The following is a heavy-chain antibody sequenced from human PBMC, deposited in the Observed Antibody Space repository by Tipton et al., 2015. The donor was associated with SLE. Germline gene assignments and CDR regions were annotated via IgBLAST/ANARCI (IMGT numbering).Heavy chain of an antibody. D-gene: IGHD3-16*01. V-gene: IGHV4-39*07. CDR1: GGSISNSNYY. J-gene: IGHJ5*01. CDR3: ARHPSGDFLWGYNDS. CDR2: LYYNGYT. Sequence: TLSLTCTVSGGSISNSNYYWGWIRQSPGKGLEWIGSLYYNGYTYYNPSLKSRLTISVDTSKNQFSLKLSSVTAADTAVYYCARHPSGDFLWGYNDSWGQGTLVTVSS.